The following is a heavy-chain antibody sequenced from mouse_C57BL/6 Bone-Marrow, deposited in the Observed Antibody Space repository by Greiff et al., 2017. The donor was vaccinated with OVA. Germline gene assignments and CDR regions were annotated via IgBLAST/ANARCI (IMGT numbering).Heavy chain of an antibody. V-gene: IGHV1-53*01. CDR3: ARRGEGYYVRFDY. CDR2: INPSNGGT. Sequence: QVQLQQPGTELVKPGASVKLSCKASGYTFTSYWMHWVKQRPGKGLEWIGNINPSNGGTNYNEKFKSKATLTVDQSSSTAYMQLSSLTSDDSAVYDCARRGEGYYVRFDYGGQGTTLTVAS. J-gene: IGHJ2*01. CDR1: GYTFTSYW. D-gene: IGHD2-3*01.